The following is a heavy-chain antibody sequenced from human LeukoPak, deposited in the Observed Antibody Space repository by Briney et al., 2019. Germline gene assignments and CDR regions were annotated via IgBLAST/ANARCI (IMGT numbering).Heavy chain of an antibody. Sequence: ASVKVSCKASGYTFPGYYMHWVRQAPGQGLEWMGWINPNSGGTNYAQKFQGWVTMTRDTSISTAYMELSRLRSDDTAVYYCAREVRSYDILTGYFDYWGQGTLVTVSS. J-gene: IGHJ4*02. CDR3: AREVRSYDILTGYFDY. CDR1: GYTFPGYY. CDR2: INPNSGGT. V-gene: IGHV1-2*04. D-gene: IGHD3-9*01.